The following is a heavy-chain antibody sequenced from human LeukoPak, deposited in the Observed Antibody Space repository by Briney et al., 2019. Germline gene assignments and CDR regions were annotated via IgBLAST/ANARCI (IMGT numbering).Heavy chain of an antibody. J-gene: IGHJ5*02. Sequence: PSETLSLTCAVSGDSITSGGYSWSWIRQPPGKGLEWIGFIQNSGSTYYNPSLKSRVSISVDTSNNHFSLKLDSVTAADTAMYYCARADGNWFDPWGQGTLVTVSS. CDR3: ARADGNWFDP. CDR2: IQNSGST. CDR1: GDSITSGGYS. V-gene: IGHV4-30-4*07.